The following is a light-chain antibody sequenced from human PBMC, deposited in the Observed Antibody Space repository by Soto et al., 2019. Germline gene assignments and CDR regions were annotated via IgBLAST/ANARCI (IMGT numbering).Light chain of an antibody. J-gene: IGKJ5*01. CDR1: QSVNNY. Sequence: EVVLTQSPATLSSSPGERVTLSCRASQSVNNYLAWYQQKPGQAPRLLIYHSSTRAAGIPARFSGSGSGTTFTLTISSLEAEVFAVYFCQQRSNWPKVTFGHGTRLEIK. CDR2: HSS. CDR3: QQRSNWPKVT. V-gene: IGKV3-11*01.